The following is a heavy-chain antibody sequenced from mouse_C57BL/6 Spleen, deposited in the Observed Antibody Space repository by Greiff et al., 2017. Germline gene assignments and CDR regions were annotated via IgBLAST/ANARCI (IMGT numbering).Heavy chain of an antibody. CDR1: GYTFTSYT. V-gene: IGHV1-4*01. J-gene: IGHJ2*01. CDR2: INPSSGYT. D-gene: IGHD1-1*01. CDR3: ARITTVVAKDY. Sequence: VQLQQSGAELARPGASVKMSCKASGYTFTSYTMHWVKQRPGQGLEWIGYINPSSGYTKYNQKFKDKATLTADKSSSTAYMQLSSLTSEDSAVYYCARITTVVAKDYWGQGTTLTVSS.